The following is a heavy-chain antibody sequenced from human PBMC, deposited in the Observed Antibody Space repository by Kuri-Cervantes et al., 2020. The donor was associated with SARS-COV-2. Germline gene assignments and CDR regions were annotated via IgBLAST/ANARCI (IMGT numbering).Heavy chain of an antibody. D-gene: IGHD7-27*01. V-gene: IGHV3-48*03. J-gene: IGHJ5*02. CDR1: GFSFDDYA. Sequence: SLKISCAASGFSFDDYALNWVRQPPGKGLEWVSYISSSGTTIHYADSMKGRFTISRDNAKNSVYLQMNSLRAEDTAVYYCARDLRLGKSLDHWGQGTLVTVSS. CDR2: ISSSGTTI. CDR3: ARDLRLGKSLDH.